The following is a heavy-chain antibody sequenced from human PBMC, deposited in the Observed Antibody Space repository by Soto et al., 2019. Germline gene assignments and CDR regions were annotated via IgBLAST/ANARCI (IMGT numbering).Heavy chain of an antibody. CDR3: ARVDHVARYFDY. Sequence: PSETLSLTCAVSGGSISSGGYSWSWIRQPPGKGLEWIGYIYHSGSTYYNPSLKSRVTISVDRSKNQFSLKLSSVTAADTAVYYCARVDHVARYFDYWGQGTLVTVSS. J-gene: IGHJ4*02. D-gene: IGHD2-15*01. V-gene: IGHV4-30-2*01. CDR2: IYHSGST. CDR1: GGSISSGGYS.